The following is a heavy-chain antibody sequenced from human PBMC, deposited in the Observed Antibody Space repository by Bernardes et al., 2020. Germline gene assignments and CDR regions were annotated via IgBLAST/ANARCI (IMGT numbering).Heavy chain of an antibody. CDR2: IYSGGST. CDR3: ARDTAVAGIDY. V-gene: IGHV3-53*01. D-gene: IGHD6-19*01. J-gene: IGHJ4*02. Sequence: GSLRLSCAASGFTVSSNYMSWVRQAPGKGLEWVSVIYSGGSTYYADSVKGRFTISRDNSKNTLYLQMNSLRAEDTAVYYCARDTAVAGIDYWGQGTLVTVSS. CDR1: GFTVSSNY.